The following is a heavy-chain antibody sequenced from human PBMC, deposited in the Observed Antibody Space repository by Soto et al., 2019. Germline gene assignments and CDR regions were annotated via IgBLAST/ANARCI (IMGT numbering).Heavy chain of an antibody. CDR3: AKVIAAPNDAFDI. CDR2: ISYDGSDE. J-gene: IGHJ3*02. CDR1: GFTFSSYA. V-gene: IGHV3-30*18. D-gene: IGHD6-13*01. Sequence: GGSLRLSCAASGFTFSSYAMHWVRQAPGKGLEWAAVISYDGSDEDYADSVKGRFTISRDNSKNTLYLQMNSLRAEDTAVYYCAKVIAAPNDAFDIWGQGTMVTVSS.